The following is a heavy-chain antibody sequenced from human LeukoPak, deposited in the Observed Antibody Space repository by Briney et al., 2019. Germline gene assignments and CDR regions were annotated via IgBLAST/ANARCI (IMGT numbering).Heavy chain of an antibody. J-gene: IGHJ4*02. Sequence: ASVKVSCKASGYTFTSYAMHWVRQAPGQRLEWMGWINAGNGNTKYSQKFQGRVTITRDTSASTAYMELSSLRSEDTAVYYCARGGLTGYSWYYFDYWGQGTLVTVSS. D-gene: IGHD3-9*01. CDR3: ARGGLTGYSWYYFDY. V-gene: IGHV1-3*01. CDR1: GYTFTSYA. CDR2: INAGNGNT.